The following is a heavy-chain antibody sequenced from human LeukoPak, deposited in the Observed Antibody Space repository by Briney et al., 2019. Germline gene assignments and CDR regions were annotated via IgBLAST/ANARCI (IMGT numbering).Heavy chain of an antibody. CDR2: IKSKADSGTK. J-gene: IGHJ4*02. Sequence: GGSLRLSCAASGFAFSDAWMTWVRQAPGKGLGWVGRIKSKADSGTKDYAAPVKGRFTISRDDSKNTLYLQMNSLKTEDTAVYYCVTVDDFGDYVDYWGQGTLVTVSS. D-gene: IGHD4-17*01. CDR1: GFAFSDAW. V-gene: IGHV3-15*01. CDR3: VTVDDFGDYVDY.